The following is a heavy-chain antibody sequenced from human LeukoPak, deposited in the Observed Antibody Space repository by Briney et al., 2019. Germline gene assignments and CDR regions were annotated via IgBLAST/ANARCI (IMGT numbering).Heavy chain of an antibody. CDR2: ISYDGSNK. J-gene: IGHJ4*02. CDR1: GFTFSSYA. CDR3: ARDAVAYCGGDCNFDY. Sequence: GRSLRLSCAASGFTFSSYAMHWVRQAPGKGLEWVAVISYDGSNKYYADSVKGRFTISRDNSKNTLYLQMNSLRAEDTAVYYCARDAVAYCGGDCNFDYWSQGTLVTISS. D-gene: IGHD2-21*02. V-gene: IGHV3-30-3*01.